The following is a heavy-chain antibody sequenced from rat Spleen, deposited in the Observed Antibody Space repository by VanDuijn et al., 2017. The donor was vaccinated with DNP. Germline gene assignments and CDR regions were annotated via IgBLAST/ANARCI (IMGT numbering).Heavy chain of an antibody. J-gene: IGHJ4*01. Sequence: EVQLVESGGGLVQPGRSMKLSCAASGFTFSNYGMAWVRQAPKKGLEWVAYISPSGGSTYYRDSVKGRVTISRDNAESTLYLQMDSLRSEDTATYYCARHQLRRAFYVMDAWGQGASVTVSS. CDR1: GFTFSNYG. D-gene: IGHD1-11*01. CDR2: ISPSGGST. CDR3: ARHQLRRAFYVMDA. V-gene: IGHV5-25*01.